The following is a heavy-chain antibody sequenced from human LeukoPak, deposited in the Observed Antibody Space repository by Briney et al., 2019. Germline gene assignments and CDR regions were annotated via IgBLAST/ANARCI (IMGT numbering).Heavy chain of an antibody. J-gene: IGHJ4*02. CDR2: INPNTGGT. D-gene: IGHD6-19*01. CDR1: GYTFTGYY. Sequence: VASVTVSCKASGYTFTGYYIHWVRQAPGQGLEWMGWINPNTGGTHYAQSFQGRVTMTRYTSISTAYMELSSLRSDDTAVYYCTRIPTVAGDGRFDYWGQGTQVTVSS. CDR3: TRIPTVAGDGRFDY. V-gene: IGHV1-2*02.